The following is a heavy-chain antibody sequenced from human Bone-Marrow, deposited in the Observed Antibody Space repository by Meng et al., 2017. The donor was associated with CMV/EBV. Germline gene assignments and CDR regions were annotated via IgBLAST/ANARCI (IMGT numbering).Heavy chain of an antibody. CDR1: GFTFSSYA. D-gene: IGHD2-2*01. Sequence: GGSLRLSCAASGFTFSSYAMSWVRQTPGKGLEWVSAIRGSGGSTDYADSVKGRFTISRDNSKNTLYLQMNSLRVDDTAVYYCAKGVERSSTTTGYYGMDVWGQGTTVTVSS. CDR2: IRGSGGST. CDR3: AKGVERSSTTTGYYGMDV. V-gene: IGHV3-23*01. J-gene: IGHJ6*02.